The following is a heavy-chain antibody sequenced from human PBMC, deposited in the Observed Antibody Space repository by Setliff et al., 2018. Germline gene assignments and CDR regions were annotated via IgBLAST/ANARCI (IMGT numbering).Heavy chain of an antibody. CDR1: GGSIINSYY. CDR2: IYVTEST. CDR3: RLWSHNYHDDY. V-gene: IGHV4-4*07. D-gene: IGHD3-16*01. Sequence: SETLSLTCTVSGGSIINSYYWSWIRQPAGKGLEWIGRIYVTESTKYNPSLTSRVTLSIDTSKNQFSLQLTSVTAADTAVYYCRLWSHNYHDDYWGQGTLVTVSS. J-gene: IGHJ4*02.